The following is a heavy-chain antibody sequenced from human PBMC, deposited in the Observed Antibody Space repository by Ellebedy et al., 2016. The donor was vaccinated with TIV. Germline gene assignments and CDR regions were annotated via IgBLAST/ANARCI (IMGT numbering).Heavy chain of an antibody. CDR3: ASNWRVAAAAGTGVDAFDI. J-gene: IGHJ3*02. D-gene: IGHD6-13*01. Sequence: SETLSLXXTVSGGSTSSYYWSWIRQPAGKGLEWIGRIYTSGSTNYNPSLKSRVTMSVDTSKNQFSLKLSSVTAADTAVYYCASNWRVAAAAGTGVDAFDIWGQGTMVTVSS. CDR1: GGSTSSYY. V-gene: IGHV4-4*07. CDR2: IYTSGST.